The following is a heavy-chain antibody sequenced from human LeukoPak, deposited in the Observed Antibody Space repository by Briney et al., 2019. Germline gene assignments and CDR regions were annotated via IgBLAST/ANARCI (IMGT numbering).Heavy chain of an antibody. V-gene: IGHV3-30-3*01. CDR2: ISYDGSSK. Sequence: GGSLRLSCAASGFTFSSYAMHWVRQAPGKGLEWVAVISYDGSSKYYADSVKGRFTISRDNSKNTLYLQTNSLRAEDTAVYYCARDRDSSGYLDAFDIWGQGTMVTVSS. CDR3: ARDRDSSGYLDAFDI. J-gene: IGHJ3*02. CDR1: GFTFSSYA. D-gene: IGHD3-22*01.